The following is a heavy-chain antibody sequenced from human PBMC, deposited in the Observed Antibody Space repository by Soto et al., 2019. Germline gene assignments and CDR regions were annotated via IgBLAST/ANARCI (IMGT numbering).Heavy chain of an antibody. CDR3: ESLYCTIGICYIDY. D-gene: IGHD2-8*01. CDR1: SGSISSYY. Sequence: SETLSLTCTVSSGSISSYYWSWIRQPPGKGLEWIGCIDYSGSTNYNPSLKSRVTLSVDTSKNQFSLKLSSVTAADTAVYYCESLYCTIGICYIDYGGREPLVTVS. J-gene: IGHJ4*02. CDR2: IDYSGST. V-gene: IGHV4-59*08.